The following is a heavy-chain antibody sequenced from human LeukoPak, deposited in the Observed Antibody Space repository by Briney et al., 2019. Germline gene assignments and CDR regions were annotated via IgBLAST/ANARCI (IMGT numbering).Heavy chain of an antibody. CDR2: MNPNSGNT. V-gene: IGHV1-8*01. CDR3: ARSDYGDYWHYYYYMNV. D-gene: IGHD4-17*01. Sequence: ASVKVSCKASGYTFTSYDINWVRQATGQGLEWMGWMNPNSGNTGYAQKFQGRVTMTRNTSISTAYMELSSLRSEDTAVYYCARSDYGDYWHYYYYMNVWGKGTTVTVSS. CDR1: GYTFTSYD. J-gene: IGHJ6*03.